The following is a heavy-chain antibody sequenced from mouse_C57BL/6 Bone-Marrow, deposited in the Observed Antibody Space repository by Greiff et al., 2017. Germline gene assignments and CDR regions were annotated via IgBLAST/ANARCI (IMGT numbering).Heavy chain of an antibody. CDR2: ISYDGSN. CDR1: GYSITSGYY. CDR3: ARALPITTVEYYIDY. V-gene: IGHV3-6*01. J-gene: IGHJ2*01. Sequence: EVQLQQSGPGLVKPSQSLSLPCSVTGYSITSGYYWNWIRQFPGNKLEWMGYISYDGSNNYNPSLKNRISITRNTSKNQFFLKLNSVTTEDTATYYCARALPITTVEYYIDYWGQGTTLTVSS. D-gene: IGHD1-1*01.